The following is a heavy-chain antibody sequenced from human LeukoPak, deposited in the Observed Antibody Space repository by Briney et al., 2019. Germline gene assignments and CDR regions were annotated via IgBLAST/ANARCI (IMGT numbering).Heavy chain of an antibody. J-gene: IGHJ1*01. CDR2: IKQDGSEK. V-gene: IGHV3-7*01. CDR1: GFTFSSYW. Sequence: GGSLRLSCAASGFTFSSYWMSWVRQVPGKGLEWVANIKQDGSEKYYVDSVKGRFTISKDNAKNSLYLQTNSLRAEDTAVYYCARDQGCSTTNCYSYFQHWGQGTLVSVSS. D-gene: IGHD2-2*01. CDR3: ARDQGCSTTNCYSYFQH.